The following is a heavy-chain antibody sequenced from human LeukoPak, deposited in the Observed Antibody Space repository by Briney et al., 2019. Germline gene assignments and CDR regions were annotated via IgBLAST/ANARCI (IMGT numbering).Heavy chain of an antibody. J-gene: IGHJ4*02. D-gene: IGHD3-10*01. CDR2: IYYSGST. Sequence: SETLSLTCTVSGGSISSYYWSWIRQPPGKGLEWIGSIYYSGSTYYNPSLKSRVTISVDTSKNQFSLKLSSVTAADTAVYYCATTAGVKADYWGQGTLVTVSS. CDR1: GGSISSYY. CDR3: ATTAGVKADY. V-gene: IGHV4-59*12.